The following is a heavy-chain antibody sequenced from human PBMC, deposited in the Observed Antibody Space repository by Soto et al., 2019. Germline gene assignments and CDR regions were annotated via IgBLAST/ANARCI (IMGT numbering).Heavy chain of an antibody. J-gene: IGHJ6*02. CDR3: AGAHTTLGYCSGGSCYPPLNYYGMDV. CDR1: GYTFTSYD. Sequence: ASVKVSCKASGYTFTSYDINWVRQATGQGLEWMGWMNPNSGNAGYAQKFQGRVTMTRNTSISTAYMGVSSLRSEDTAVYYCAGAHTTLGYCSGGSCYPPLNYYGMDVWGQGTTVTVSS. D-gene: IGHD2-15*01. V-gene: IGHV1-8*01. CDR2: MNPNSGNA.